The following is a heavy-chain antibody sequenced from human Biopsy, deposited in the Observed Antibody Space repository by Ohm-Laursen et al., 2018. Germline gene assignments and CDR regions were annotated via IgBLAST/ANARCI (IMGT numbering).Heavy chain of an antibody. Sequence: SDTLSLTCSVSGDSISIYYWSWIRQPPGKGLEWIGSIFYRGSTHYKPSLKSRVNISVDTSKNQFSLKLNSVTAADTAVYYCARDYDTSGYYYVSWGQGTLVTVSS. V-gene: IGHV4-39*01. J-gene: IGHJ5*02. D-gene: IGHD3-22*01. CDR3: ARDYDTSGYYYVS. CDR1: GDSISIYY. CDR2: IFYRGST.